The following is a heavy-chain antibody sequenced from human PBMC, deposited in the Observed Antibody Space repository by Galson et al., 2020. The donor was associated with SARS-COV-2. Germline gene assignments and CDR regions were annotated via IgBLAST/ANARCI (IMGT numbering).Heavy chain of an antibody. CDR3: ARGSYSGNGY. D-gene: IGHD2-15*01. CDR1: GFPFSTYW. J-gene: IGHJ4*02. Sequence: ASVKVSCAASGFPFSTYWMTWVRQAPGKGLEWVANIKYDGSEKYYVDSVKGRFTIPRDNAKNSLYLHINSLTAEDTAVYYCARGSYSGNGYWGQGTLVTVSS. CDR2: IKYDGSEK. V-gene: IGHV3-7*01.